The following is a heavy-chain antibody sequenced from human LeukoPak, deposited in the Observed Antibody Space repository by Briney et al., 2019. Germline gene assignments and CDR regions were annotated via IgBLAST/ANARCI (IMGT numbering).Heavy chain of an antibody. Sequence: SVKVSCKASGGTFGSYAISWVRQAPGQGLEWMGGIIPIFGTANYAQKFQGRVTITADESTSTAYMELSRLRSEDTAVYYCAHAVEMDAFDIWGQGTMVTVSS. CDR2: IIPIFGTA. J-gene: IGHJ3*02. CDR3: AHAVEMDAFDI. V-gene: IGHV1-69*01. CDR1: GGTFGSYA. D-gene: IGHD5-24*01.